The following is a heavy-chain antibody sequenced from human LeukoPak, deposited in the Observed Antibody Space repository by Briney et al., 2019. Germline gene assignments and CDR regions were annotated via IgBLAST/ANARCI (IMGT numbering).Heavy chain of an antibody. J-gene: IGHJ6*03. Sequence: ASVKVSCKASGYTFTSYDINWVRQATGQGLEWMGWMNPNSGNTGYAQKFQGRVTMTRNTSISTAYMELSSLRSEDTAVYYCARGGSGSSWYGFYYYYMDVWAKGTTVTVSS. V-gene: IGHV1-8*01. D-gene: IGHD6-13*01. CDR3: ARGGSGSSWYGFYYYYMDV. CDR1: GYTFTSYD. CDR2: MNPNSGNT.